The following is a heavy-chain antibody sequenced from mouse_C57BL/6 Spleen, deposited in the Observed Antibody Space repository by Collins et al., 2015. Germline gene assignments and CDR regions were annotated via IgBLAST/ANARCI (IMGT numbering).Heavy chain of an antibody. D-gene: IGHD2-4*01. CDR1: GYTFTSYW. J-gene: IGHJ2*01. V-gene: IGHV1-53*01. Sequence: QVQLQQPGTELVKPGASVELSCKASGYTFTSYWMHWVKQRPGQGPEWIGNIYPRNGGTNYNEKFKNKATLTVDKSSSTAYMQLSSLTSEDSAVYYCSRGYYDYDGRRGLDYWGQGTTLTVSS. CDR2: IYPRNGGT. CDR3: SRGYYDYDGRRGLDY.